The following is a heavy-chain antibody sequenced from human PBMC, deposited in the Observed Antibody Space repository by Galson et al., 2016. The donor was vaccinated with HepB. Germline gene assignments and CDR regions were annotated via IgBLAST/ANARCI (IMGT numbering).Heavy chain of an antibody. J-gene: IGHJ6*02. CDR2: IIPSFRAP. Sequence: SVKVSCKASGGTFDTSGFNWVRQAPGQGLEWMGGIIPSFRAPNYAQKFQGRVTMTADTSAATAYMELRSLTSDDTAVYYCATQVDGMDVWGQGTTVTVSS. CDR1: GGTFDTSG. CDR3: ATQVDGMDV. V-gene: IGHV1-69*06.